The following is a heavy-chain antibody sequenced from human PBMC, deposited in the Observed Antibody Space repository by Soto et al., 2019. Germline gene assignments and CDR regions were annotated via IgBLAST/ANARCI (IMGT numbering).Heavy chain of an antibody. Sequence: QITLKESGPTLVKPTQTLTLTCTFSGFSLSTSGVGVGWIRQPPGKALEWLALIYWNDDKRYSPSLKSRLTIPTDTPKNQVVRTRTNMVPLDTATYHCAHPAGGSGWLDYGGKGTLVRVSS. CDR3: AHPAGGSGWLDY. CDR1: GFSLSTSGVG. V-gene: IGHV2-5*01. J-gene: IGHJ4*01. CDR2: IYWNDDK. D-gene: IGHD6-25*01.